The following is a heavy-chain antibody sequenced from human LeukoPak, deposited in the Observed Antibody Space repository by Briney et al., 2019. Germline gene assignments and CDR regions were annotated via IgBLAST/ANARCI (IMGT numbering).Heavy chain of an antibody. J-gene: IGHJ4*02. D-gene: IGHD3-3*01. CDR3: ARDAPRSTIFGVVILDY. Sequence: SETLSLTCTVSGGSISSSSYYWGWIRQPPGKGLEWIGSIYYSGSTYYNPSLKSRVTISVDTSKNQFSLKLSSVTAADTAVYYCARDAPRSTIFGVVILDYWGQGTLVTVSS. CDR1: GGSISSSSYY. CDR2: IYYSGST. V-gene: IGHV4-39*01.